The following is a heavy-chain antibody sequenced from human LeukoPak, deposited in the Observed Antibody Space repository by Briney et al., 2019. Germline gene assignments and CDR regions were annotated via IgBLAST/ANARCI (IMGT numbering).Heavy chain of an antibody. Sequence: GGSLRLSCAASGSTFSSYAMSWVRQAPGKGLEWVSAISGSGGSTYYADSVKGRFTISRDNSKNTLYLQMNSLRAEDTAVYYCAKGKIVRTYYFDYWGQGTLVTVSS. J-gene: IGHJ4*02. CDR1: GSTFSSYA. CDR3: AKGKIVRTYYFDY. CDR2: ISGSGGST. V-gene: IGHV3-23*01. D-gene: IGHD1-26*01.